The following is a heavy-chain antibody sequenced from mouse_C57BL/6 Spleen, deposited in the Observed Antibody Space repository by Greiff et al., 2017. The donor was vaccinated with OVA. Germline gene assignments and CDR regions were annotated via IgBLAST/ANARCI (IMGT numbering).Heavy chain of an antibody. D-gene: IGHD1-1*01. CDR1: GYTFTSYW. J-gene: IGHJ3*01. Sequence: QVQLKQPGAELVKPGASVKMSCKASGYTFTSYWITWVKQRPGQGLEWIGDIYPGSGSTNYNEKFKSKATLTVDTSSSTAYMQLSSLTSEDSAVYYCARARDYYYGSTWFAYWGQGTLVTVSA. V-gene: IGHV1-55*01. CDR2: IYPGSGST. CDR3: ARARDYYYGSTWFAY.